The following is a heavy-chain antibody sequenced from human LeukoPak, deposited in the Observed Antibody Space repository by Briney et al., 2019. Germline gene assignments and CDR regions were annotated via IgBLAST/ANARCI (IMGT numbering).Heavy chain of an antibody. CDR3: ARAGGSGRYDAFDI. V-gene: IGHV3-33*01. CDR1: GFTFSSYG. J-gene: IGHJ3*02. D-gene: IGHD3-10*01. Sequence: GGSLRPSCAASGFTFSSYGMHWVRQAPGKGLEWVAVIWYDGSNKYYADSVKGRFTISRDNSKNTLYLQMNSLRAEDTAVYYCARAGGSGRYDAFDIWGQGTMVTVSS. CDR2: IWYDGSNK.